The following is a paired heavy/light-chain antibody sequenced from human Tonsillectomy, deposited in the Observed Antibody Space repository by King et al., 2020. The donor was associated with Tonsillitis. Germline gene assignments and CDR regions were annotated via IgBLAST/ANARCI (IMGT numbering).Heavy chain of an antibody. CDR3: AIIAALSPHVDY. J-gene: IGHJ4*02. CDR2: FYYSGST. CDR1: GGSISSSSYY. Sequence: QLQLQESGPGLVKPSETLSLTCTVSGGSISSSSYYWGWIRQPPGKGLEWIGSFYYSGSTFYNPSLKSRVTISVDMSKNQFSLQLRSVTAADTAVYYCAIIAALSPHVDYWGQGTLVTVSS. D-gene: IGHD6-6*01. V-gene: IGHV4-39*01.
Light chain of an antibody. Sequence: QSALTQPPSASGSPGQSVTISCTGASSDVGVYNYVSWYQQHPGKAPKLMIYEVSKRPSGVPDRFSGSKSGNTASLTVSGLQAEDEADYYCSSYAGSNNFVFGGGTKLTVL. V-gene: IGLV2-8*01. CDR3: SSYAGSNNFV. J-gene: IGLJ2*01. CDR1: SSDVGVYNY. CDR2: EVS.